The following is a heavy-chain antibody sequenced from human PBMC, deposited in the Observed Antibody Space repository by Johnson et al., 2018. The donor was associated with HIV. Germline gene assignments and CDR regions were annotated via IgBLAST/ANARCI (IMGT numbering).Heavy chain of an antibody. J-gene: IGHJ3*02. D-gene: IGHD2-2*01. V-gene: IGHV3-7*01. CDR3: ARDIVVVLALGGDAFDI. CDR2: IKQDGGEK. CDR1: GFTFSSYW. Sequence: EQLVESGGGLVQPGGSLRLSCAASGFTFSSYWMSWVRQAPGKGLEWVANIKQDGGEKYYVDSVKGRFTISRDNAKNSLYLQMNSLRAEDTAVYYCARDIVVVLALGGDAFDIWGQGTMVTVSS.